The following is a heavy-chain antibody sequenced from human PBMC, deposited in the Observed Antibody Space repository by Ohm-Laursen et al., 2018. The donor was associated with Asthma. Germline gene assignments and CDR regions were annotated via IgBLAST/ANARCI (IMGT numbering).Heavy chain of an antibody. CDR1: GGSISSYY. V-gene: IGHV4-59*01. J-gene: IGHJ3*02. D-gene: IGHD4-17*01. Sequence: GTLSLTCTVSGGSISSYYWSWIRQPPGKGLEWIGYIYYSGSTNYNPSLKSRVTISVDTSKNQFSLKLSSVTAADTAVYYCAREAYGDYHDAFDIWGQGTMVTVSS. CDR3: AREAYGDYHDAFDI. CDR2: IYYSGST.